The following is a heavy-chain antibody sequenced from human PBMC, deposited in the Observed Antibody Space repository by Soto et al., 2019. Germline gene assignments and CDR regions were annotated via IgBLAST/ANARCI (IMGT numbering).Heavy chain of an antibody. J-gene: IGHJ4*02. CDR1: GYSFTSYW. CDR3: ARLTPGWYNSGFDY. V-gene: IGHV5-10-1*01. Sequence: PGESLKISLKGSGYSFTSYWISWVSQMPGKGLEWFVRIDPSDCYTNYSPSLQGHVTISGDKSISTAYLQWSSLKASDTAMYYCARLTPGWYNSGFDYWRQGTLVTVSS. D-gene: IGHD6-19*01. CDR2: IDPSDCYT.